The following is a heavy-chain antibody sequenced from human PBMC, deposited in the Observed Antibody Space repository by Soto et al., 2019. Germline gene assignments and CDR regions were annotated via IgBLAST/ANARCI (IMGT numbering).Heavy chain of an antibody. CDR1: GVSISSGNW. D-gene: IGHD3-22*01. CDR2: IFHDGTA. CDR3: ARASFSGYSPFDY. Sequence: SETLSLTCAVSGVSISSGNWWTWVRQTPQRGLEYIGEIFHDGTANYYPSFERRVAISVDTSKNQFSLKLSSVTAADTAVYYCARASFSGYSPFDYWGQGTLVTVSS. J-gene: IGHJ4*02. V-gene: IGHV4-4*02.